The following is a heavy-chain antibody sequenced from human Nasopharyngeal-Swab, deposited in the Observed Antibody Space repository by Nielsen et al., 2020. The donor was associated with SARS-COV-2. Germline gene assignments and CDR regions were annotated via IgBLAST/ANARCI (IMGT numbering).Heavy chain of an antibody. CDR3: ARDMGESSGWPDPFDY. D-gene: IGHD6-19*01. V-gene: IGHV4-59*01. Sequence: WICQPPGKGLEWIGYIYYSGSTNYNPSLRSRVTISVDTSKNQFSLKLSSVTAADTAVYYCARDMGESSGWPDPFDYWGQGTLVTVSS. CDR2: IYYSGST. J-gene: IGHJ4*02.